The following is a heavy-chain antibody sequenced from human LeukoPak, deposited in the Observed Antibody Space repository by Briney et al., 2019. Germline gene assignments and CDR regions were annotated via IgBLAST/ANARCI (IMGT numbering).Heavy chain of an antibody. V-gene: IGHV1-2*02. Sequence: ASVKVSCKASGYTFTGYYMHWVRQAPGQGLEWMGWINPNSGGTNYAQKFQGRVTMTRDTSISTAYMELSRLRSDDTAVYYCASVVTAAIGATFDPWGQGTLVTVSS. CDR3: ASVVTAAIGATFDP. J-gene: IGHJ5*02. CDR2: INPNSGGT. CDR1: GYTFTGYY. D-gene: IGHD2-2*02.